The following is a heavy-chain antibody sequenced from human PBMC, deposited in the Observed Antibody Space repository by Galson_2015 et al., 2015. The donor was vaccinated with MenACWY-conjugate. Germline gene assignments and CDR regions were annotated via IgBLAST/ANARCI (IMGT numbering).Heavy chain of an antibody. CDR2: THHSGST. V-gene: IGHV4-38-2*02. J-gene: IGHJ4*02. D-gene: IGHD3-10*01. CDR3: ARRVRRLTKPFDS. CDR1: GYSISSGSF. Sequence: SLTCTVSGYSISSGSFWAWIRQTPGKGLEWLGTTHHSGSTYYNPSLENRVTISLDTSKNQVSLRLNSVTAADSAVYYCARRVRRLTKPFDSWGQGLLVTVSS.